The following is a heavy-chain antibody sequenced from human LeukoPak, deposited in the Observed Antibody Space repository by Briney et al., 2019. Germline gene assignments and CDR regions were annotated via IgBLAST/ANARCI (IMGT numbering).Heavy chain of an antibody. J-gene: IGHJ4*02. CDR2: ISGSGGST. CDR1: GFTFSSYS. CDR3: AKDGLGWNYGPADY. Sequence: PGGSLRLSCAASGFTFSSYSMNWVRQAPGKGLEWVSAISGSGGSTYYADSVKGRFTISRDNSKNTLYLQMNSLRAEDTAVYYCAKDGLGWNYGPADYWGQGTLVTVSS. D-gene: IGHD1-7*01. V-gene: IGHV3-23*01.